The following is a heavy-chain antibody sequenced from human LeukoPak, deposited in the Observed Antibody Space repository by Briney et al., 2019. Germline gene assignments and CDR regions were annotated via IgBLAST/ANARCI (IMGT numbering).Heavy chain of an antibody. CDR1: GYTFTGYY. Sequence: GASVKVSCKASGYTFTGYYMHWVRQAPGQGLEWMRWINPNSGGTNYAQKFQGRVTMTRDTSISTAYMELSRLRSDDTAVYYCARGLIVVVPAAIGYWGQGTLVTVSS. CDR3: ARGLIVVVPAAIGY. J-gene: IGHJ4*02. CDR2: INPNSGGT. V-gene: IGHV1-2*02. D-gene: IGHD2-2*01.